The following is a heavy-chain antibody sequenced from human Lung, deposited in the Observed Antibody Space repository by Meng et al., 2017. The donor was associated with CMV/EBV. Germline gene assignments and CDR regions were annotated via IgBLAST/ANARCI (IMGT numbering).Heavy chain of an antibody. CDR3: ARVAYDFWSGFTYYFDY. CDR2: IYSGGST. CDR1: GFTVSSNY. V-gene: IGHV3-53*01. J-gene: IGHJ4*02. Sequence: GGSXRLXCAASGFTVSSNYMSWVRQAPGKGLEWVSVIYSGGSTYYADSVKGRFTISRDNSKNTLYLQMNSLRAEDTAVYYCARVAYDFWSGFTYYFDYLGQGXLVTVSS. D-gene: IGHD3-3*01.